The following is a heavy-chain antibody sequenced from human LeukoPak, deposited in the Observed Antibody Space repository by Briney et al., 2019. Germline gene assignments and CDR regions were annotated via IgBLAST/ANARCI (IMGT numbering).Heavy chain of an antibody. CDR3: ARGQNRYSSVLNVRGRNYFDY. D-gene: IGHD5-18*01. J-gene: IGHJ4*02. V-gene: IGHV4-30-4*08. Sequence: PSQTLSLTCTVSGDSISSGDYYWSWIRQPPGKGLEWIGEINHSGSTNYNPSLKSRVTISVDTSKNQFSLKLSSVTAADTAVYYCARGQNRYSSVLNVRGRNYFDYWGQGTLVTVSS. CDR1: GDSISSGDYY. CDR2: INHSGST.